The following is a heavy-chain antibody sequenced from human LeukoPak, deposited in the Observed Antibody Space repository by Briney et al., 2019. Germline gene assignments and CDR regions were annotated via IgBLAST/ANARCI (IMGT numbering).Heavy chain of an antibody. J-gene: IGHJ4*02. Sequence: GGSLRLSCAASGFTLSTYEMSWVRQAPGKGLEWVSCINRDGGIIYYADSVRGRFTISRDTAKNSLDLQMNSLRVEDTAIYYCARRDHIAGRLDYWGQGTLVTVSS. V-gene: IGHV3-48*03. D-gene: IGHD6-6*01. CDR3: ARRDHIAGRLDY. CDR1: GFTLSTYE. CDR2: INRDGGII.